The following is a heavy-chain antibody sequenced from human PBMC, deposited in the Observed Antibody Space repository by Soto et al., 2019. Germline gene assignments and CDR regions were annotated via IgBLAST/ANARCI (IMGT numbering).Heavy chain of an antibody. CDR3: ATEDDGGDTLDV. V-gene: IGHV4-30-4*08. D-gene: IGHD2-21*02. CDR2: IHHSGSI. Sequence: SETLSLTCTVSGGSISSDYYYWTCIRQSPERGLEWIGYIHHSGSILYNPSLKSRVTISVDTSKNQFSLHLSSVTAADTAVYFGATEDDGGDTLDVWGQGTTVTVSS. CDR1: GGSISSDYYY. J-gene: IGHJ6*02.